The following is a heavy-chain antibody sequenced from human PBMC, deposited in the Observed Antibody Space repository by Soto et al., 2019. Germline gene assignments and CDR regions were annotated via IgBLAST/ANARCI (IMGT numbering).Heavy chain of an antibody. Sequence: SETLSLTCTVSGGSISSYYWSWIRQPPGKGLEWIGYIYYSGSTNYNPSLKSRVTISVDTSKNQFSLKLSSVTAADTAVYYCARGEPNYGDYDYRGQGTLLTVSS. D-gene: IGHD4-17*01. V-gene: IGHV4-59*01. CDR3: ARGEPNYGDYDY. CDR2: IYYSGST. CDR1: GGSISSYY. J-gene: IGHJ4*02.